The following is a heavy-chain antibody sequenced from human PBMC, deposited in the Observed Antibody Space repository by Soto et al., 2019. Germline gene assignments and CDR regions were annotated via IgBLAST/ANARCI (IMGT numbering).Heavy chain of an antibody. V-gene: IGHV1-3*01. Sequence: QVQLVQSGAEVKKPGASVKVSCKASGYTFTSYAMHCVRQAPGQRLEWMGWINAGNGNTKYSQKFQGRVTITRDTSASTAYMELSSLRSEDTAVYYCARDKLWFGASMVTSGCAWFDPWGQGTLVTVSS. CDR3: ARDKLWFGASMVTSGCAWFDP. CDR2: INAGNGNT. CDR1: GYTFTSYA. J-gene: IGHJ5*02. D-gene: IGHD3-10*01.